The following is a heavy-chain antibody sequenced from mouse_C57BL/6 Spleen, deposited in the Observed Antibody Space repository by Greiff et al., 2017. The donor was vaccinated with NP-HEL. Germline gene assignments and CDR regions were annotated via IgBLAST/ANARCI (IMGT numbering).Heavy chain of an antibody. CDR3: THYDGYYPFAY. Sequence: LKQSGAELVRPGASVKLSCTASGFNIKDDYMHWVKQRPEQGLEWIGWIDPENGDTEYASKFQGKATITADTTSNTAYLHLSSLTSEDTAVYYCTHYDGYYPFAYWGQGTLVTVSA. CDR2: IDPENGDT. J-gene: IGHJ3*01. D-gene: IGHD2-3*01. V-gene: IGHV14-4*01. CDR1: GFNIKDDY.